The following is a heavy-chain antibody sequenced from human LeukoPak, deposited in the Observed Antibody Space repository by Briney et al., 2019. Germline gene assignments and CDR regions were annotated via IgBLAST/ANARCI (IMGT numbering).Heavy chain of an antibody. CDR3: ARGSYYGSGSYYWGY. Sequence: GGSLRLSCAASGFTFSSYEMNWVRQAPGKGLEWVSYISSSGSTMYYADSVKGRFTISRDNAKNSLYLQMNSLRAEDTAVYYCARGSYYGSGSYYWGYWGQGTLVTVSS. J-gene: IGHJ4*02. CDR1: GFTFSSYE. V-gene: IGHV3-48*03. CDR2: ISSSGSTM. D-gene: IGHD3-10*01.